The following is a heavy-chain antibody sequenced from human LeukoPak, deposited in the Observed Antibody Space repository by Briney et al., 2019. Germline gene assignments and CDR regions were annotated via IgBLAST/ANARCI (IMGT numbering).Heavy chain of an antibody. J-gene: IGHJ6*02. Sequence: GESLKISCKDSGHSFTSYWISWVRQMPGKGLEWMGRIDPSDSYTNYSPSFQGHVTISVDKSIGTAYLQWSSLKASDSAMYYCARRGYYYYGMDVWGQGTTVTVSS. CDR3: ARRGYYYYGMDV. D-gene: IGHD3-10*01. CDR2: IDPSDSYT. CDR1: GHSFTSYW. V-gene: IGHV5-10-1*01.